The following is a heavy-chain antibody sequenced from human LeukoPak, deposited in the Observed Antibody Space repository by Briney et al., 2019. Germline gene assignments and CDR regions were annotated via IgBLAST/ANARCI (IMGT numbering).Heavy chain of an antibody. J-gene: IGHJ4*02. CDR2: ISKDGRTI. V-gene: IGHV3-48*03. D-gene: IGHD5-12*01. CDR1: GFSFGTQE. Sequence: GGSLRLSCAASGFSFGTQEMAWVRQAPGKGLEWVSYISKDGRTIYYADSVKGRFTISRDNTRNSLFLQLSSLSADDTAFYYCARGSYTGFDLYSDSWGQGTLVTISS. CDR3: ARGSYTGFDLYSDS.